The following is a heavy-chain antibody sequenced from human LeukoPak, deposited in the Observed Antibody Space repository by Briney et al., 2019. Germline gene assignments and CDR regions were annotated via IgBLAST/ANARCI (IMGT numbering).Heavy chain of an antibody. Sequence: SETLSLTCTVSGGSISSGGYYWSWIRQHPGKGLEWIGYIYYSGSTYYNPSLKSRVTISVDTSKNQFSLKLSSVTAADTAVYYCARSYNYDSSGSNFDYWGQGTLVTVSS. CDR2: IYYSGST. D-gene: IGHD3-22*01. CDR3: ARSYNYDSSGSNFDY. V-gene: IGHV4-31*03. CDR1: GGSISSGGYY. J-gene: IGHJ4*02.